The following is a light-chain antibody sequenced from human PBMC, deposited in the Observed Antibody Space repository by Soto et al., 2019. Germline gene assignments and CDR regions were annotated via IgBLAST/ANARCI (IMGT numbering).Light chain of an antibody. Sequence: DLHMTQYQLCLSASVGDRVRITCRASQSVSIWLACDQKKTGKAPQLLNDEASSSESGAPTRFSGSGSRTESTLTISRLDPDYFAVYYYQQFAVAPWTFGQGTQVGIK. CDR2: EAS. CDR3: QQFAVAPWT. V-gene: IGKV1-5*01. J-gene: IGKJ1*01. CDR1: QSVSIW.